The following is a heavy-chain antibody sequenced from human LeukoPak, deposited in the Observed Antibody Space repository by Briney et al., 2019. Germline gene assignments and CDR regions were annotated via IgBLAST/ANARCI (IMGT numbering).Heavy chain of an antibody. CDR2: ISARGGRT. V-gene: IGHV3-23*01. CDR1: RVTLSNYG. Sequence: GGSLRLSCAVPRVTLSNYGMSWVRQAPGKGLEWVAGISARGGRTNYADSVKGRFTISRENSKNTLYLQIYSLRVGDAAVYFCAERGVVIRVILVGFHREAYYFDSWGQGALVTVSS. D-gene: IGHD3-10*01. J-gene: IGHJ4*02. CDR3: AERGVVIRVILVGFHREAYYFDS.